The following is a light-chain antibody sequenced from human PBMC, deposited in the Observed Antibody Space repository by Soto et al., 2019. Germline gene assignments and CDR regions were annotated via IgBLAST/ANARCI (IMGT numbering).Light chain of an antibody. J-gene: IGKJ4*01. CDR3: HQRSNWPLT. CDR1: QSVFSS. CDR2: DAS. V-gene: IGKV3-11*01. Sequence: EIVLTQSPVTLSLSPGERATLSCRASQSVFSSLAWYQQKPGQAPRLIIYDASTRATAIPARFRGSGSGTDFTLTISSLEPEDFAVYYCHQRSNWPLTFGGGTKVEVK.